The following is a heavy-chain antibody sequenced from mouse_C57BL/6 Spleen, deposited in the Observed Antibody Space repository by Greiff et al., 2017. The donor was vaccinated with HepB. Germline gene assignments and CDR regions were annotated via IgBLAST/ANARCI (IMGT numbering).Heavy chain of an antibody. CDR3: AREGYYDYDKN. V-gene: IGHV3-6*01. D-gene: IGHD2-4*01. CDR2: ISYDGSN. J-gene: IGHJ3*01. Sequence: EVQRVESGPGLVKPSQSLSLTCSVTGYSITSGYYWNWIRQFPGNKLEWMGYISYDGSNNYNPSLKNRISITRDTSKNQFFLKLNSVTTEDTATYYCAREGYYDYDKNWGQGTLVTVSA. CDR1: GYSITSGYY.